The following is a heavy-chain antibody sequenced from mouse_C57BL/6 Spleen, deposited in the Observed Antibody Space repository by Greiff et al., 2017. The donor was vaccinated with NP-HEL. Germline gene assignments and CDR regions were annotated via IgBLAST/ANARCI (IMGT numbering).Heavy chain of an antibody. CDR3: TRGELLRAMDY. V-gene: IGHV1-15*01. CDR1: GYTFTDYE. D-gene: IGHD2-1*01. J-gene: IGHJ4*01. Sequence: VQLQQSGAELVRPGASVTLSCKASGYTFTDYEMHWVKQTPVHGLEWIGAIDPETGGTAYNQKFKGKAILTADKSSSTAYMELRSLTSEDSAVYYCTRGELLRAMDYWGQGTSVTVSS. CDR2: IDPETGGT.